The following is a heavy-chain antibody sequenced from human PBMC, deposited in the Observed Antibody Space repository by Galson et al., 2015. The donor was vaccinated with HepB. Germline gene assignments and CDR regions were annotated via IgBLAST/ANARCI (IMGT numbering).Heavy chain of an antibody. D-gene: IGHD3-3*01. CDR2: IYSGGST. CDR3: AKSPNYDFWSGSYYFDY. Sequence: SLRLSCAASGFTVSSNYMSWVRQAPGKGLEWVSVIYSGGSTYYADSVKGRFTISRDNSKNTLYLQMNSLRAEDTAVYYCAKSPNYDFWSGSYYFDYWGQGTLVTVSS. CDR1: GFTVSSNY. J-gene: IGHJ4*02. V-gene: IGHV3-53*01.